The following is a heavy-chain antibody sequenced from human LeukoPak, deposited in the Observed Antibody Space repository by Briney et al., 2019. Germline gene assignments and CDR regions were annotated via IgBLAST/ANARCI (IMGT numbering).Heavy chain of an antibody. CDR2: ISNDGTKK. D-gene: IGHD3-22*01. Sequence: PGGSLRLSCAASGFTFSSYAMHWVRQAPGKGLEWAAVISNDGTKKYYADSVKGRFTISRDNSKNMLYLQMNSLRPEDTTVYYCTRGCHASRGYCEGFDIWGQGTMVTVSS. V-gene: IGHV3-30-3*01. CDR1: GFTFSSYA. CDR3: TRGCHASRGYCEGFDI. J-gene: IGHJ3*02.